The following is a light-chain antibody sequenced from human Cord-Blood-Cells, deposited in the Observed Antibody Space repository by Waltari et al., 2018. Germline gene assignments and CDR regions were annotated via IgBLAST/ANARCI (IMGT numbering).Light chain of an antibody. CDR2: GAS. CDR1: QSVSSN. Sequence: EIVMTQSPATLSVSPGERDTLSCRASQSVSSNLAWYQQKPGQAPRILIYGASTRATGIPARFSGSGSGTEFTLTISSLQSEDFAVYYCQQYNNWYTFGQGTKLEIK. CDR3: QQYNNWYT. J-gene: IGKJ2*01. V-gene: IGKV3-15*01.